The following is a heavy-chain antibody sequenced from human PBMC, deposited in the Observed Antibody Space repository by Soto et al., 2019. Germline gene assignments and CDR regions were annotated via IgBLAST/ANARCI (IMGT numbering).Heavy chain of an antibody. CDR3: ARSFTDDFWSGTKNWFDP. Sequence: GESLKISCKGSGYSLTSYWIGWVRQMPGKGLEWMGIIYPGDSDTRYSPSFQGQVTISADKPISTAYLQWSSLKASDTAMYYCARSFTDDFWSGTKNWFDPWGQGTLVTVSS. D-gene: IGHD3-3*01. CDR2: IYPGDSDT. V-gene: IGHV5-51*04. J-gene: IGHJ5*02. CDR1: GYSLTSYW.